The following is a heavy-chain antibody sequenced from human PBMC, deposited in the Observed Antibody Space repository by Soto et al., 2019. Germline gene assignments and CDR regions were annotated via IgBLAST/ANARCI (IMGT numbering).Heavy chain of an antibody. CDR1: GFTFSNYA. D-gene: IGHD3-3*01. Sequence: GSLRLSCAASGFTFSNYAMSWVRQAPGKGLEWVSAITGSGDSTYYADSVKGRFTVSRDNSKNTLYLQMNSLRAEDTAVYYCAKVFVFTIREGFDYWGLGTLVTVSS. CDR3: AKVFVFTIREGFDY. J-gene: IGHJ4*02. V-gene: IGHV3-23*01. CDR2: ITGSGDST.